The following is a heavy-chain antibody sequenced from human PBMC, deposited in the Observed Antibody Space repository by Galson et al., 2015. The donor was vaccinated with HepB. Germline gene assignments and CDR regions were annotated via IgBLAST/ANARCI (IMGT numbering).Heavy chain of an antibody. J-gene: IGHJ4*02. D-gene: IGHD5-24*01. Sequence: SLRLSCAASGFNFAHYGMHWVRQAPGKGLEWVAFVSNDGSRRYYSDSVKGRFTISRDNSQNTVSFQLNSLRLEDSGVYYCAKDGRWRSAKGYLFPHWGQGTLVTASS. CDR3: AKDGRWRSAKGYLFPH. V-gene: IGHV3-30*18. CDR2: VSNDGSRR. CDR1: GFNFAHYG.